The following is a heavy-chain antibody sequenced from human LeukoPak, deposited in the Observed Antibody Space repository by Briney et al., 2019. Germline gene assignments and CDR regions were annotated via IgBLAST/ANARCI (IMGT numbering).Heavy chain of an antibody. CDR1: GFTLSRNS. V-gene: IGHV3-21*01. CDR3: ARDFYYDSSGFDY. J-gene: IGHJ4*02. CDR2: ISSSSSYI. Sequence: GGSLRLSCAASGFTLSRNSMNWVRQAPGKGLEWVSSISSSSSYIYYADSVKGRFTISRDNAKNSLYLQMNSLRAEDTAVYYCARDFYYDSSGFDYWGQGTLVTVSS. D-gene: IGHD3-22*01.